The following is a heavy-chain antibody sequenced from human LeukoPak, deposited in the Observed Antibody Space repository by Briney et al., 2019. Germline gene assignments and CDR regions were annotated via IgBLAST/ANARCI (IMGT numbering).Heavy chain of an antibody. J-gene: IGHJ4*02. Sequence: GGSLRLSCAASGFTVSSNYMSWVRQAPGKGLEWVSVIYSGGSTYYAGSVKGRFTISRDNSKNTLYLQMNSLRAEDTAVYYCATASGWYWGAFDYWGQGTLVTVSS. CDR1: GFTVSSNY. D-gene: IGHD6-19*01. CDR2: IYSGGST. CDR3: ATASGWYWGAFDY. V-gene: IGHV3-66*01.